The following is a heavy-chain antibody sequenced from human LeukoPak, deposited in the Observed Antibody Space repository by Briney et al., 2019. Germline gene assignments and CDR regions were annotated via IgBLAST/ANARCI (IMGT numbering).Heavy chain of an antibody. CDR2: INHSGST. CDR1: GGSFSGYY. J-gene: IGHJ4*02. CDR3: ARGRPGSSITMVRGVTFDY. V-gene: IGHV4-34*01. Sequence: SETLSLTCAVYGGSFSGYYWSWIRQPPGKGLEWIGEINHSGSTNYNPSLKSRVSISVDTSKNQFSLKLSSVTAADTAVYYCARGRPGSSITMVRGVTFDYWGQGTLVTVSS. D-gene: IGHD3-10*01.